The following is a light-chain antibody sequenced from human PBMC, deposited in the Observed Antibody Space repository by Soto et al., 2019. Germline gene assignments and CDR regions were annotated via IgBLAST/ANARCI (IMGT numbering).Light chain of an antibody. V-gene: IGKV3-20*01. J-gene: IGKJ5*01. CDR2: AAS. CDR1: QSISSFY. CDR3: QQYGRSPPIT. Sequence: EIVLTQSPGPLSLSPGERATLSCRASQSISSFYLAWYQQRPGQAPRLLIYAASSRSTGIPDRFSGSGSGTDFTLTISRLEPEDFAVYYCQQYGRSPPITFGQGTRLEIK.